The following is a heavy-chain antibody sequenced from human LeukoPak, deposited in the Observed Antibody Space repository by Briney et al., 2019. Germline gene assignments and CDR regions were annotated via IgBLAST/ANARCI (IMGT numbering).Heavy chain of an antibody. CDR2: ISGSGGST. CDR1: GFTFSSYA. CDR3: ATGITAYGDSEFDY. V-gene: IGHV3-23*01. J-gene: IGHJ4*02. D-gene: IGHD4-17*01. Sequence: GGSLRLSCAASGFTFSSYAMSWVRQAPGKGLEWVSAISGSGGSTYYADSVKGRFTVSRDNSKNTLYLQMNSLRAEDTAVYYCATGITAYGDSEFDYWGQGTLVTVSS.